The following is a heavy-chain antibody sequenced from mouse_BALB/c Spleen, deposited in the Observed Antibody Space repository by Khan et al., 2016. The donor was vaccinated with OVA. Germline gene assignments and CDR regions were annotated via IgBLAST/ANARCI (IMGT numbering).Heavy chain of an antibody. Sequence: QVQLKQSGPELVKPGASVKMSCKASGYTFTDYVINWVKQRTGQGLEWIGDIFPGCGSTYYNENFKGKAKLTADKSSNTAYMQLSSLTFEDSAVYFCARGGYSVFAYWGQGTLVTVSA. CDR1: GYTFTDYV. CDR2: IFPGCGST. V-gene: IGHV1-77*01. CDR3: ARGGYSVFAY. D-gene: IGHD3-1*01. J-gene: IGHJ3*01.